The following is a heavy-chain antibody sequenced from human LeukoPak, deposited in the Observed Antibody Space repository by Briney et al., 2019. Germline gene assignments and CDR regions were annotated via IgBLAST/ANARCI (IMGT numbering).Heavy chain of an antibody. CDR2: MFTNGDT. D-gene: IGHD3-22*01. Sequence: AGGSLRLSCAASGFTVSSNYMSWVRQAPGKGLEWVSVMFTNGDTNYADSVKGRFTISGDSFKNTLYLQMSSLRAEDTAVYFCARRHYDRTGYYYVDWGQGTLVTVSS. CDR1: GFTVSSNY. V-gene: IGHV3-66*04. CDR3: ARRHYDRTGYYYVD. J-gene: IGHJ4*02.